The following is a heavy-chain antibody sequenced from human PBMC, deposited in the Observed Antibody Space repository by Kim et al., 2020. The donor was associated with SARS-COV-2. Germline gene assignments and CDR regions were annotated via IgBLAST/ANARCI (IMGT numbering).Heavy chain of an antibody. CDR1: GFTFSSHA. CDR2: ISDNGGTT. D-gene: IGHD3-10*01. J-gene: IGHJ4*01. V-gene: IGHV3-23*01. CDR3: EGSYYGSGSYYRSIDY. Sequence: GGSLRLSCAASGFTFSSHAMTWVRQAPGMGLEWVSTISDNGGTTYYADSAKGRFTIFSDNSKNTLYLQMNFMRAEATATYYCEGSYYGSGSYYRSIDYLG.